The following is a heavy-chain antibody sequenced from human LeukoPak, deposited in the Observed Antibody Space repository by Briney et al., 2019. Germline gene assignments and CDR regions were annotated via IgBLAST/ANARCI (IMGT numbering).Heavy chain of an antibody. J-gene: IGHJ4*02. V-gene: IGHV3-23*01. CDR1: GFTFSHCA. CDR2: IGGSGDTT. CDR3: AKRDAANSKGIDY. D-gene: IGHD4/OR15-4a*01. Sequence: AGGSLRLSCAASGFTFSHCAMSWVRQAPGKGLEWGSAIGGSGDTTYYADSVKGRFTISRDNSKNTLYLQMNSLRAEDTAVYFCAKRDAANSKGIDYWGQGTLVTVSS.